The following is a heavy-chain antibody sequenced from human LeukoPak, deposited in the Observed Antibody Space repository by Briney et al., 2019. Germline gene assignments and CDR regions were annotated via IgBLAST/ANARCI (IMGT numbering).Heavy chain of an antibody. CDR3: ASSYCSSTSCLDY. D-gene: IGHD2-2*01. CDR2: IYHSGST. J-gene: IGHJ4*02. V-gene: IGHV4-30-2*01. Sequence: SETLSLTCTVSGGSISSSSYYWGWIRQPPGKGLEWIGYIYHSGSTYYNPSLKSRVTISVDRSKNQFSLKLSSVTAADTAVYYCASSYCSSTSCLDYWGQGTLVTVSS. CDR1: GGSISSSSYY.